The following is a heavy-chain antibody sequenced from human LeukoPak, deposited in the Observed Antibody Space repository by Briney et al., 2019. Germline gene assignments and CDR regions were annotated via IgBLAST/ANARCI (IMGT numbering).Heavy chain of an antibody. V-gene: IGHV3-23*01. CDR3: AKRGGSGSYYFDY. CDR1: GLTLRRYA. Sequence: GGSLRLSHAASGLTLRRYAMSGVRQAPARGLEWVSAIRGRWGSTYYADSVKGLFTISRDNSKNTLYLQMNSLRAEDTAVYYCAKRGGSGSYYFDYWGQGTLVTVSS. D-gene: IGHD3-10*01. CDR2: IRGRWGST. J-gene: IGHJ4*02.